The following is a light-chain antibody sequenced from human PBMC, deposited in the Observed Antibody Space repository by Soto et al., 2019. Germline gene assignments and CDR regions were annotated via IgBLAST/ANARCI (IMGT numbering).Light chain of an antibody. Sequence: QSALTQPASVSGSPGQSITIACTGTSRDVGCYNYVSWYQQHPGQVPKLMVYDVRNRPAGVSNRFSGSKSSNTASLTISGLQAEDEADYYCSSYTSSSTYVVFGGGTKLTVL. CDR3: SSYTSSSTYVV. J-gene: IGLJ2*01. CDR1: SRDVGCYNY. V-gene: IGLV2-14*01. CDR2: DVR.